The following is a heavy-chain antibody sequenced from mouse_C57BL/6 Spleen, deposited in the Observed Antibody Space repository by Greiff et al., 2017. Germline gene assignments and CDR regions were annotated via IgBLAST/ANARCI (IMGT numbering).Heavy chain of an antibody. CDR3: ARQRPYYGNYYAMDY. Sequence: QVQLQQSGPGLVAPSQSLSITCTVSGFSLTSYGVHWVRQPPGKGLEWLVVIWSDGSTTYNSALKSRLSISKDNSKSQVFLKMNSLQTDDTAMYYCARQRPYYGNYYAMDYWGQGTSVTVSS. V-gene: IGHV2-6-1*01. CDR2: IWSDGST. CDR1: GFSLTSYG. J-gene: IGHJ4*01. D-gene: IGHD2-10*01.